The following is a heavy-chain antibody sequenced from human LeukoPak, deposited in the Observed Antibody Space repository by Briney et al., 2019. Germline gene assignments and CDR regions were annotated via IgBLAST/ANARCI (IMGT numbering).Heavy chain of an antibody. D-gene: IGHD3-22*01. V-gene: IGHV4-59*08. CDR1: GGSISSYY. Sequence: SETLSLTCTVSGGSISSYYWSWIRQPPGKGLEWIGYIYYSGSTNYNPSLKSRVTISVDTSKNQFSLKLSSVTAADTAVYYCARQYLNRDSSGYYYYYGMDVWGQGTTVTVSS. CDR2: IYYSGST. CDR3: ARQYLNRDSSGYYYYYGMDV. J-gene: IGHJ6*02.